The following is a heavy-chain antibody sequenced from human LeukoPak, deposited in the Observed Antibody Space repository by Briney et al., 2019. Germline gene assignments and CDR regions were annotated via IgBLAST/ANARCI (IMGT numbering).Heavy chain of an antibody. Sequence: PSETLSLTCTVSGGSISSYYWSWLRQPPGKGLEWIGYIYYSGSTNYNPSLKSRVTISVDTSKNQFSLKLSSVTAADTAVYYCARGRSGSLTAFDIWGQGTMVTVSS. CDR1: GGSISSYY. D-gene: IGHD1-26*01. CDR2: IYYSGST. CDR3: ARGRSGSLTAFDI. V-gene: IGHV4-59*01. J-gene: IGHJ3*02.